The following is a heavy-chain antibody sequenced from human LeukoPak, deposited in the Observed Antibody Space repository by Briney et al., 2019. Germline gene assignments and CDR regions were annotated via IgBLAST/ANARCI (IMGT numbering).Heavy chain of an antibody. J-gene: IGHJ3*02. CDR2: INPNSGGT. D-gene: IGHD4-11*01. CDR3: ARDLTSDTVMTNRGPFDAFDI. CDR1: GYTFTSYD. Sequence: ASVKVSCKASGYTFTSYDINWVRQAPGQGLEWMGWINPNSGGTNYAQKFQGRVTMTRDTSISTAYMELSRLRSDDTAVYYCARDLTSDTVMTNRGPFDAFDIWGQGTMVTVSS. V-gene: IGHV1-2*02.